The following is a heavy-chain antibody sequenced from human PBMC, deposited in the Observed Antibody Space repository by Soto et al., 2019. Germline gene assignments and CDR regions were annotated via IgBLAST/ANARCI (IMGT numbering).Heavy chain of an antibody. CDR1: GGSISGDY. CDR2: IYNSGIT. V-gene: IGHV4-59*01. D-gene: IGHD1-26*01. CDR3: ARVFRHGTYDMDV. Sequence: SETLSLTCTVSGGSISGDYWSWIRQPPGKALEWIGYIYNSGITNYNPSLKSRVTISVDTSKNQFSLKLSSVTAADTAVYYRARVFRHGTYDMDVWGQGTTVTVSS. J-gene: IGHJ6*02.